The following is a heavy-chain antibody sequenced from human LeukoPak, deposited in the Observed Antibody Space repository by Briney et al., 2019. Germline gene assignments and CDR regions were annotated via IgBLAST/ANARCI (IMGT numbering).Heavy chain of an antibody. V-gene: IGHV3-74*01. CDR1: GFSFSTSW. D-gene: IGHD2-8*01. CDR2: INPDYSGT. J-gene: IGHJ3*02. Sequence: GGSLRLSCKGSGFSFSTSWIHWVRQAPGKGLVWVSRINPDYSGTDYADSVRGRFTISRDNAKNTVFLQMNSLRAEDTAVYYCARPPDGLANAFDMWGLGTMVTVSS. CDR3: ARPPDGLANAFDM.